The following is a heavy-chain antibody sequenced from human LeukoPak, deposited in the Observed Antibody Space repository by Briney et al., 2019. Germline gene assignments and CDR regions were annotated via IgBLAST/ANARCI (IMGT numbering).Heavy chain of an antibody. Sequence: GGSLRLSCAASGFTFSSYSMNWVRQAPGKGLEWVSSISSSSSYIYYADSVKGRFTISRDNAKNSLYMQMTSLRAEDTAVYYCARDLIVGATAYWGQGNLVTVSS. CDR2: ISSSSSYI. CDR1: GFTFSSYS. D-gene: IGHD1-26*01. J-gene: IGHJ4*02. V-gene: IGHV3-21*01. CDR3: ARDLIVGATAY.